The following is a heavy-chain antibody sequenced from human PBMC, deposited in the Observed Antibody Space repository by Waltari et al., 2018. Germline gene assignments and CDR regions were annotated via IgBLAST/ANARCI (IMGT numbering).Heavy chain of an antibody. CDR2: IYHSGST. CDR1: GYSISSGYY. D-gene: IGHD2-15*01. J-gene: IGHJ6*02. Sequence: QVQLQESGPGLVKPSETLSLTCAVSGYSISSGYYWGWIRQPPGKGLEWIGSIYHSGSTYYNPSLKSRVTISVDTSKNQFSLKLSSVTAADTAVYYCARQPNCSGGSCYLGGMDVWGQGTTVTVSS. V-gene: IGHV4-38-2*01. CDR3: ARQPNCSGGSCYLGGMDV.